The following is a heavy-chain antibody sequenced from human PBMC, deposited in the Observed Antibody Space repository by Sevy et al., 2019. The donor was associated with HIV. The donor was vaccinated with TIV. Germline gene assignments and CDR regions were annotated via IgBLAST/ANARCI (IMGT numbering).Heavy chain of an antibody. CDR1: GFTFSNAW. CDR2: IKSKTDGGTT. Sequence: GSLRLSCAASGFTFSNAWMSWVRQAPGKGLEWVGRIKSKTDGGTTDYAAPVKGRFTISRDDSKNTLYLQMNSLKTEDTAVYYCTPSIAARPVDYWGQGTLVTVSS. V-gene: IGHV3-15*01. D-gene: IGHD6-6*01. CDR3: TPSIAARPVDY. J-gene: IGHJ4*02.